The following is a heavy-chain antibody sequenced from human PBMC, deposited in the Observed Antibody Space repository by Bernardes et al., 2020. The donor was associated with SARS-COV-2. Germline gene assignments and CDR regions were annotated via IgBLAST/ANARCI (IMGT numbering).Heavy chain of an antibody. V-gene: IGHV1-18*01. J-gene: IGHJ5*02. D-gene: IGHD5-12*01. CDR3: ATVVGYSYGGGWFDP. Sequence: ASVKVSCKASGYTFTSYGISWVRQAPGQGLEWMGWISGADGNTTYAQKFHGRVTMTTDTSTSTAYMELRSLRSDDTAVYYCATVVGYSYGGGWFDPWGQGTRVTVSS. CDR2: ISGADGNT. CDR1: GYTFTSYG.